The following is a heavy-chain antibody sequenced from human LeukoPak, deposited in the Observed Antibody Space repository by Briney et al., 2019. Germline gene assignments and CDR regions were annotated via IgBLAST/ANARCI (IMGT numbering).Heavy chain of an antibody. V-gene: IGHV1-46*01. CDR1: GYTFTSYY. CDR2: INPSGGST. D-gene: IGHD3-10*01. J-gene: IGHJ3*02. Sequence: ASVKVSCKASGYTFTSYYMHWVRQAPGQGLEWMGIINPSGGSTGYAQKFQGRVTMTRDTSTSTVYMELSSLRSEDTAVYYCARERGGVDAFDIWGQGTMVTVSS. CDR3: ARERGGVDAFDI.